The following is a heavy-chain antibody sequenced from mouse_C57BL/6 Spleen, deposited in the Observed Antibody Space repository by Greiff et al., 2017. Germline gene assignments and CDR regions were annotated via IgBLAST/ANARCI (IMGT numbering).Heavy chain of an antibody. Sequence: QVTLKVSGPGILRSSQTLSLTCSFSGFSLSTSGMGVSWIRQPSGKGLEWLAHIYWDDDKRYNPSLKSRLTISKDTSRNQVFLKITSVDTADTATYYCASTVVAPAMDYWGQGTSVTVSS. V-gene: IGHV8-12*01. CDR3: ASTVVAPAMDY. CDR2: IYWDDDK. D-gene: IGHD1-1*01. CDR1: GFSLSTSGMG. J-gene: IGHJ4*01.